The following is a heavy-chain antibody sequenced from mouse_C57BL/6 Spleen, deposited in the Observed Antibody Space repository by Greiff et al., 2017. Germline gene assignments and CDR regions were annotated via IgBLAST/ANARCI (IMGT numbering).Heavy chain of an antibody. J-gene: IGHJ4*01. CDR1: GYTFTGYW. CDR2: ILPGSGST. Sequence: VQLQESGAELMKPGASVKLSCKATGYTFTGYWLEWVKQRPGHGLEWIGEILPGSGSTNYNEKVKGKATFTADTASNTADMQLVSLTTEDSAINYCASSNSGPYAMDYWGQGTSVTVSS. CDR3: ASSNSGPYAMDY. D-gene: IGHD3-2*02. V-gene: IGHV1-9*01.